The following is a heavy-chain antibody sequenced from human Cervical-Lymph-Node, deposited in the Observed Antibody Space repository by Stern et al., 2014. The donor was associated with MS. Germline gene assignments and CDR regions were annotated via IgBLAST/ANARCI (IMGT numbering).Heavy chain of an antibody. V-gene: IGHV3-21*01. CDR1: GFNFSIYN. CDR3: ARDLRLDY. CDR2: ISSRSRT. J-gene: IGHJ4*02. Sequence: VQLVQSGGGLVKPGGSLRLSCAASGFNFSIYNMNWVRQAPGKGLEWVSSISSRSRTNYADAVGGRFTISRDNAKNSLFLQMNSLRAEDTAIYYCARDLRLDYWGQGILVTVSS.